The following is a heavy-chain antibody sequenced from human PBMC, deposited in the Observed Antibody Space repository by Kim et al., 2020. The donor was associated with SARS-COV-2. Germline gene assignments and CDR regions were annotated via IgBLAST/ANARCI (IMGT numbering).Heavy chain of an antibody. J-gene: IGHJ4*02. D-gene: IGHD5-18*01. CDR3: ARSYGHPYYFDY. CDR2: IYSGGST. V-gene: IGHV3-53*01. Sequence: GGSLRLSCAASGFTVSSNYMSWVRQAPGKGLEWVSVIYSGGSTYYAASVKGRFTISRDNSKNKLYIQMNSLRDEDTAVYYCARSYGHPYYFDYWGQGTLVTVSS. CDR1: GFTVSSNY.